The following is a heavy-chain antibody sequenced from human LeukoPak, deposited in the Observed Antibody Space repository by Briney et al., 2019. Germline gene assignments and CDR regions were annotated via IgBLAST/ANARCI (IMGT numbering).Heavy chain of an antibody. CDR3: APYSSGFGY. V-gene: IGHV1-69*04. CDR2: IIPILGIA. J-gene: IGHJ4*02. D-gene: IGHD6-19*01. CDR1: GGTFIXYA. Sequence: KVSCKAXGGTFIXYAISWVRQAPGQGLEWMGRIIPILGIANYAQKFQGRVTITADKSTSTAYMELSSLRSEDTAVYYCAPYSSGFGYWGQGTLVTVSS.